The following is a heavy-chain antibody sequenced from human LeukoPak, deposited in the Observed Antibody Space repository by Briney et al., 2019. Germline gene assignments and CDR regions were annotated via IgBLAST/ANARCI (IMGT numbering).Heavy chain of an antibody. CDR1: GFTFDDYA. J-gene: IGHJ4*02. Sequence: GGSLRLSCAASGFTFDDYAMHWVRQAPGKGLEWVSLISWDGGSTYYADSVKGRFTISRDNSKNTLYLQMNSLRAEDTAVYYCAKAIRAYFDYWGQGTLVTVSS. CDR2: ISWDGGST. CDR3: AKAIRAYFDY. D-gene: IGHD3-9*01. V-gene: IGHV3-43D*03.